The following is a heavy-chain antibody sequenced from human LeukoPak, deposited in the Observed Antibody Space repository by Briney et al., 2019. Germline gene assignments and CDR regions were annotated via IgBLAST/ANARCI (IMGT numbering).Heavy chain of an antibody. D-gene: IGHD6-19*01. CDR2: FDPEDGET. J-gene: IGHJ4*02. CDR1: GYTLTELS. CDR3: ATRGIAVAGTFSDY. Sequence: ASVKVSCKVSGYTLTELSMHWVRQAPGKGLEWMGGFDPEDGETIYAQKFQGRVTMTEDTSTDTAYMELSSPRSEDTAAYYCATRGIAVAGTFSDYWGQGTLVTVSS. V-gene: IGHV1-24*01.